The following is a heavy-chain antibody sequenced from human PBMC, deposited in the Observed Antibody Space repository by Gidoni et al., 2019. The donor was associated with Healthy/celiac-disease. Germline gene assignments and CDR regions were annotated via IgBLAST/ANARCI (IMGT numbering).Heavy chain of an antibody. D-gene: IGHD3-22*01. V-gene: IGHV3-30-3*01. J-gene: IGHJ3*02. Sequence: QVQLVESGGGVVQPGRSLRRSCAASGFTFSSHAMHWVRQAPGKGLEWVAVISYDGSNKYYADSVKGRFTISRDNSKNTLYLQMNSLRAEDTAVYYCARDLSYYDSSGTRDAFDIWGQGTMVTVSS. CDR1: GFTFSSHA. CDR2: ISYDGSNK. CDR3: ARDLSYYDSSGTRDAFDI.